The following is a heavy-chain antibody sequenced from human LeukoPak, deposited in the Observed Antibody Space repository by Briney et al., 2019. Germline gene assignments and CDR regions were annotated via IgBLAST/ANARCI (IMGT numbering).Heavy chain of an antibody. V-gene: IGHV4-59*08. J-gene: IGHJ6*02. CDR1: GGSISSYY. CDR2: IYYSGST. D-gene: IGHD3-3*01. CDR3: ARLDSEWLPLDV. Sequence: SETLSLTCTVSGGSISSYYWSWIRQPPGKGLEWIGYIYYSGSTNYNPSLKSRVTISVDTSKNQFSLQLSSVTAADTAVYYCARLDSEWLPLDVWGQGTTVTVSS.